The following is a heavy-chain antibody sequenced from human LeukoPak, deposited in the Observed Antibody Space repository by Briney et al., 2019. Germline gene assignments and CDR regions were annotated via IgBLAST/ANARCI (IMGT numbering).Heavy chain of an antibody. J-gene: IGHJ4*02. Sequence: GGSLRLSCAASGSTFSSCWMSWVRQAPGKGLEWVANIKQDGSEKYYVDSVKGRFTISRDNAKNSLYLQMNSLRAEDTAVYYCARDSDVPFDYWGQGTLVTVSS. D-gene: IGHD3-16*01. CDR2: IKQDGSEK. V-gene: IGHV3-7*01. CDR3: ARDSDVPFDY. CDR1: GSTFSSCW.